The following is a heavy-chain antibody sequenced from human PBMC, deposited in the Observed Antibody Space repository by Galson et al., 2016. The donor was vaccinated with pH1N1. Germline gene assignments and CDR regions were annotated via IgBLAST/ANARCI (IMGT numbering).Heavy chain of an antibody. D-gene: IGHD1-26*01. V-gene: IGHV3-64*02. CDR3: TRDAGGYSDFDY. CDR2: IGSNERTT. Sequence: SLRLSCAASGFTFSAYAMHWVRQAPGKGLEYVSVIGSNERTTYYADSVNGRFTISRDNSKNTVYLQMGSLRAEDMAVDYCTRDAGGYSDFDYWGQGTLVTVSS. CDR1: GFTFSAYA. J-gene: IGHJ4*02.